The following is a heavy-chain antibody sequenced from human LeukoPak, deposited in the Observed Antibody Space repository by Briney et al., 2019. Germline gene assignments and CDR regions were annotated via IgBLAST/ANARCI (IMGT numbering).Heavy chain of an antibody. CDR2: IYYSGST. CDR3: ASSPRWYGLDY. D-gene: IGHD6-13*01. V-gene: IGHV4-61*01. J-gene: IGHJ4*02. Sequence: SETLSLTCTVSGGSISSSSYYWSWIRQPPGKGLEWIGYIYYSGSTNYNPSLKSRVTISVDTSKNQFSLKLSSVTAADTAVYYCASSPRWYGLDYWGQGTLVTVSS. CDR1: GGSISSSSYY.